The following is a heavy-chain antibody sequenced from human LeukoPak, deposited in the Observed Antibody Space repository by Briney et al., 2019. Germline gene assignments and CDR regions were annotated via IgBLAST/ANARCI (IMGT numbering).Heavy chain of an antibody. V-gene: IGHV3-23*01. J-gene: IGHJ2*01. Sequence: GGSLRLSCAASGFTFSSYAMSWVRQAPGKGLEWVSAVSGNGAGTFYTDSVKGRFTISRDNSRHTLYLQMDSLRAEDTAVYYCAKVWADYDFWSAYYWYFDLWGRGTLSLSPQ. CDR1: GFTFSSYA. D-gene: IGHD3-3*01. CDR3: AKVWADYDFWSAYYWYFDL. CDR2: VSGNGAGT.